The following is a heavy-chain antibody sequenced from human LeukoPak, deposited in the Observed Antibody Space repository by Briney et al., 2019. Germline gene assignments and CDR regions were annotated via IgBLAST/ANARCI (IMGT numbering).Heavy chain of an antibody. CDR1: GDSVSSNSVT. CDR2: TYYRSTWYN. D-gene: IGHD2-2*01. CDR3: ARRLTQYDCFDP. V-gene: IGHV6-1*01. Sequence: SQTLSLTCAISGDSVSSNSVTWNWIRQSPSRGLEWLGRTYYRSTWYNDYAVSVRGRITVNPDTSKNQFSLHLNSVTPEDTAVYYCARRLTQYDCFDPWGQGILVTVPS. J-gene: IGHJ5*02.